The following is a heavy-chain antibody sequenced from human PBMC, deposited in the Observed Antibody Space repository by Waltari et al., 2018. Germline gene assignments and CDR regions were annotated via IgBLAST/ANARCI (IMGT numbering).Heavy chain of an antibody. CDR1: GGSFSGYY. CDR2: INHSGST. V-gene: IGHV4-34*01. D-gene: IGHD3-22*01. CDR3: ARLYYYDSSGYPNSYYYYGMDV. Sequence: QVQLQQWGAGLLKPSETLSLTCAVYGGSFSGYYWSWIRQPPGKGLEWMGEINHSGSTNSNPSLTSRGTISVDTSKTQFSRKLRSVTAADTAVYYCARLYYYDSSGYPNSYYYYGMDVWGQGTTVTVSS. J-gene: IGHJ6*02.